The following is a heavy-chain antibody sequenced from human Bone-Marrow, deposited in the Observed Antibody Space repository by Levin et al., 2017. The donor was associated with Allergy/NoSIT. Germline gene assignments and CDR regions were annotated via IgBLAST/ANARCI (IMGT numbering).Heavy chain of an antibody. V-gene: IGHV3-15*01. J-gene: IGHJ4*02. CDR1: GFTFTYVW. CDR2: LKSKKDGGTT. Sequence: GGSLRLSCVTSGFTFTYVWMSWVRQVPGKGLEWVARLKSKKDGGTTDYAAPVKGRFTVSRDDSKNTLYLQMNSLNSEDTAVYYCTTGAPEHGYLFDYWGQGTLVTVSS. D-gene: IGHD3-22*01. CDR3: TTGAPEHGYLFDY.